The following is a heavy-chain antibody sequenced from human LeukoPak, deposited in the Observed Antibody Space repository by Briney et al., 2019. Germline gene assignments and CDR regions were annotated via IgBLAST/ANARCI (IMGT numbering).Heavy chain of an antibody. Sequence: SETLSLTCTVSGGSVSSGSYYWSWIRQPPGKGLEWIGYIYYSGSTNYNPSLKSRVTISVDTSKNEFSLKLSSVTAADTAVYYCARDTGGWYGDHDAFDIWGQGTMVTDSS. CDR3: ARDTGGWYGDHDAFDI. CDR2: IYYSGST. V-gene: IGHV4-61*01. CDR1: GGSVSSGSYY. J-gene: IGHJ3*02. D-gene: IGHD6-19*01.